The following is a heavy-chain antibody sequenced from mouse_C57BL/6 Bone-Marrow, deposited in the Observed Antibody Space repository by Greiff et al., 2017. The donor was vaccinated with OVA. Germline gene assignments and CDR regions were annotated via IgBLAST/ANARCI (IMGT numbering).Heavy chain of an antibody. D-gene: IGHD2-10*02. V-gene: IGHV5-4*01. CDR2: ISDGGSYT. CDR3: ARYAGDAMDY. CDR1: GFTFRSYA. Sequence: EVQGVESGGGLVKPGGSLKLSCAASGFTFRSYAMSWVRQTPEKRLEWVATISDGGSYTYYPDNVKGRFTISRDNAKNNLYLQMSHLKSEDTAMYYCARYAGDAMDYWGQGTSVTVSS. J-gene: IGHJ4*01.